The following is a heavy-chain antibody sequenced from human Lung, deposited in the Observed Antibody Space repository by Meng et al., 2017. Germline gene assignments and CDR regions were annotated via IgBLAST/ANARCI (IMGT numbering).Heavy chain of an antibody. CDR1: GGYISSSNYY. J-gene: IGHJ2*01. CDR3: ARGQKGYFDL. V-gene: IGHV4-30-4*01. Sequence: HLQESCPGLMKPSQNLTLTCTVSGGYISSSNYYWSWIRQPPGKGLEWSGHIYNSGSTYYNPSLKSRITISVDTSKNQFSLKLSSVTAADTAVYYCARGQKGYFDLWGRGTLVTVSS. CDR2: IYNSGST.